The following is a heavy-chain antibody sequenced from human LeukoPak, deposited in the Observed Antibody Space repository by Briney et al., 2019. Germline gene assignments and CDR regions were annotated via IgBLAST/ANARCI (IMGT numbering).Heavy chain of an antibody. D-gene: IGHD3-22*01. CDR1: GGSISSYF. CDR3: AREDRTTSSVCPDPFDS. J-gene: IGHJ4*02. V-gene: IGHV4-4*07. Sequence: SETLSLTCIVSGGSISSYFWSWLRQPAGKGLEWIGRIYSSGSTNYNPSLKSRVTMSVDTSKNQFSLKLSSVTAADTSVYYCAREDRTTSSVCPDPFDSWGQGTLVTVSS. CDR2: IYSSGST.